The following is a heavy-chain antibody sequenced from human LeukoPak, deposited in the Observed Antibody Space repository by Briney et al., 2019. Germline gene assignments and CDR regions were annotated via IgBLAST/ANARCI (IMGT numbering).Heavy chain of an antibody. CDR3: ARGRSTPAP. CDR2: IYYSEST. CDR1: GGSISSHY. J-gene: IGHJ5*02. D-gene: IGHD6-13*01. V-gene: IGHV4-59*11. Sequence: SETLSLTCTVSGGSISSHYWSWIRQPPGKGLEWIGYIYYSESTNYNPSLKSRVTISVDTSKNQFSLKLSSVTAADTAVYYCARGRSTPAPWGQGTLVTVYS.